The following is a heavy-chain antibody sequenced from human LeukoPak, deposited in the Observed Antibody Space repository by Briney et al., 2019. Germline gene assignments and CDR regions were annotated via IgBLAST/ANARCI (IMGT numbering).Heavy chain of an antibody. CDR3: ARDNFNWAAFDI. Sequence: SETLSLTCTVSGGSISSGDYYWSWIRQPPGKGLEWIGYIYYSGSTYYNPSLKSRVTISVDTSKNQFSLKLSSVTAADTAVYYCARDNFNWAAFDIWGQGTMVTVSS. J-gene: IGHJ3*02. V-gene: IGHV4-30-4*01. CDR1: GGSISSGDYY. CDR2: IYYSGST. D-gene: IGHD1-20*01.